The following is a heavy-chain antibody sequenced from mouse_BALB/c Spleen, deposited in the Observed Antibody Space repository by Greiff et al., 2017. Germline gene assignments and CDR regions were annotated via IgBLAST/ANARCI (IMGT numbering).Heavy chain of an antibody. CDR3: ASYGKSPWFAY. CDR2: INPSTGYT. CDR1: GYTFTSYW. J-gene: IGHJ3*01. Sequence: QVQLKQSGAELANPGASVKMSCKASGYTFTSYWMHWVKQRPGQGLEWIGYINPSTGYTEYNQKFKDKATLTADKSSSTAYMQLSSLTSEDSAVYYCASYGKSPWFAYWGQGTLVTVSA. D-gene: IGHD2-1*01. V-gene: IGHV1-7*01.